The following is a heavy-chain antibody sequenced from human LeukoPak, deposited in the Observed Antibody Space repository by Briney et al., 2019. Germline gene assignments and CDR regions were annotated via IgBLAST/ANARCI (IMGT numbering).Heavy chain of an antibody. CDR1: GYTFTGYY. D-gene: IGHD3-10*01. CDR3: ARWSERFGEYYFDY. V-gene: IGHV1-2*02. Sequence: ASVKVSCKASGYTFTGYYMHWVRQAPGQGLEWMGWINPNSGGTNYAQKFQGRVTMTRDTSISTAYMELSRLRSDDTAVYYCARWSERFGEYYFDYWGQGTLVTVSS. CDR2: INPNSGGT. J-gene: IGHJ4*02.